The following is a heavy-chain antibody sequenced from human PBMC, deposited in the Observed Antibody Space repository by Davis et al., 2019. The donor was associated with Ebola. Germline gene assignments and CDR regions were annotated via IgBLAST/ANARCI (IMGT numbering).Heavy chain of an antibody. CDR3: GRAPITGTTWWFDP. J-gene: IGHJ5*02. CDR2: IYYSGST. CDR1: GGSFSGYY. D-gene: IGHD1/OR15-1a*01. Sequence: SETLSLTCAVHGGSFSGYYWSWIRQLPGKGLEWIGYIYYSGSTNYNPSLKSRVTISVDTSKNQFFLKLSSVTAADTAVYYGGRAPITGTTWWFDPWGQGTLVTVSS. V-gene: IGHV4-59*08.